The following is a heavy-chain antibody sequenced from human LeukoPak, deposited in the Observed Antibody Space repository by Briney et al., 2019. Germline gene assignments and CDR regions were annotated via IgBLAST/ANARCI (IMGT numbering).Heavy chain of an antibody. D-gene: IGHD3-16*01. V-gene: IGHV3-15*04. Sequence: GGSLGLSRADSRYPSSDAWMCWVCAALGKGVEWVGRIESKTDSGTTEYAAPVKGRFTIARDDSKHTLYLQMNSLKTEDTAVYYCTGDEGDDYFDNWGQGTLVTVSS. CDR2: IESKTDSGTT. J-gene: IGHJ4*02. CDR3: TGDEGDDYFDN. CDR1: RYPSSDAW.